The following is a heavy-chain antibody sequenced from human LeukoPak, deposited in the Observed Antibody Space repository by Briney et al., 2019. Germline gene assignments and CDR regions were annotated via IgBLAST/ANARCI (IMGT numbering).Heavy chain of an antibody. Sequence: GGSLRLSCAASGFTFSDSFMNWVRQAPGKGLQFVSSIGSAGTTIYYAGSVKGRFSISRDNAKNSLYLQMNSLRAEDTAVYYCVRDFGYSYGLDYRGQGTLVTVSS. CDR2: IGSAGTTI. V-gene: IGHV3-11*01. J-gene: IGHJ4*02. CDR3: VRDFGYSYGLDY. D-gene: IGHD5-18*01. CDR1: GFTFSDSF.